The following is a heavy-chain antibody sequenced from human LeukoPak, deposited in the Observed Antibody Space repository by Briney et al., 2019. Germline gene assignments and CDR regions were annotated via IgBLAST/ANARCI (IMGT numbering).Heavy chain of an antibody. J-gene: IGHJ4*02. Sequence: PSETLSLTCTVSGGSISSGGYYWSWIRQHPGKGLEWIGYIYYSGSTYYNPSLKSRVTISVDTSKNQFSLKLSSVTAADTAVYYCASATTVTIPHLDYWGQGTLVTVSS. CDR1: GGSISSGGYY. CDR2: IYYSGST. V-gene: IGHV4-31*03. CDR3: ASATTVTIPHLDY. D-gene: IGHD4-17*01.